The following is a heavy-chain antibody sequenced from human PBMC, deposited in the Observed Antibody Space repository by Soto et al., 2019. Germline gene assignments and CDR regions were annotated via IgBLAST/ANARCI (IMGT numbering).Heavy chain of an antibody. Sequence: SVKVSFKASGGTFSSYAISWVRQVPGQGLEWMGGIIPIFGTANYAQKFQGRFTITADKSTSTAYMELSSLRSEDTAVYYCARWSIASYYYYYGIDVCGQGTTVTVSS. CDR3: ARWSIASYYYYYGIDV. CDR2: IIPIFGTA. J-gene: IGHJ6*02. D-gene: IGHD6-6*01. V-gene: IGHV1-69*06. CDR1: GGTFSSYA.